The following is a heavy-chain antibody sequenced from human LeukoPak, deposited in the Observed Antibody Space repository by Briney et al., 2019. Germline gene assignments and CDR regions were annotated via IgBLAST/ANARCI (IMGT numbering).Heavy chain of an antibody. V-gene: IGHV4-34*01. Sequence: SETLSLTCDVYGGSFSGYYWSWIRQPPEKGLEWIGEINHSGSTNYNPSLKSRVTISVDTSKNQFSLKLSSVTPADTAVYYCARVRLTNWFDPWGQGTLVTVSS. J-gene: IGHJ5*02. CDR1: GGSFSGYY. CDR3: ARVRLTNWFDP. CDR2: INHSGST.